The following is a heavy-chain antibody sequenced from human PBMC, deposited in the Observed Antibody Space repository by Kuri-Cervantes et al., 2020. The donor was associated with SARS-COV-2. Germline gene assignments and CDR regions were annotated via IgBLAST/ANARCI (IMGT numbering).Heavy chain of an antibody. CDR3: ARSCRTTITIFGVVIQEGDYFDY. D-gene: IGHD3-3*01. CDR1: GYTFTGYY. CDR2: MCPSDGSI. V-gene: IGHV1-46*01. J-gene: IGHJ4*02. Sequence: ASVKVSCKASGYTFTGYYMHWVRQAPGQGLEWMGRMCPSDGSISYAEKFQGRVTMTRNTSISTAYMELSSLRSEDTAVYYCARSCRTTITIFGVVIQEGDYFDYWGQGTLVTVSS.